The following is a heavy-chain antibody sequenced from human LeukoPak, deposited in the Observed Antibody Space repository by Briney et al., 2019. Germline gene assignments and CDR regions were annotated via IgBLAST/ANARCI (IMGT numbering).Heavy chain of an antibody. Sequence: GASVKVSCKAPGYTFTSYYMHWVRQAPGQGLEWMGIINPSGGSTSYAQKFQGRVTMTRDTSTSTVYMELSSLRSEDTAVYYCASWGREFFDSSGYNDAFDIWGQGTMVTVPS. J-gene: IGHJ3*02. CDR1: GYTFTSYY. CDR3: ASWGREFFDSSGYNDAFDI. D-gene: IGHD3-22*01. CDR2: INPSGGST. V-gene: IGHV1-46*01.